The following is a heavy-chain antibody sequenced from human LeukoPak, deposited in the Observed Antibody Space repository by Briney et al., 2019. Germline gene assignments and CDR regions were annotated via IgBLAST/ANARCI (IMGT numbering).Heavy chain of an antibody. CDR1: GFTFSSYA. Sequence: PGGSLRLSCAASGFTFSSYAMSWVRQAPGKGLEWVSVIYSGGSTYYADSVKGRFTISRDNSKNTLYLQMGSLRAEDMAVYYCARDRLVRRPYYYGMDVWGQGTTVTVSS. J-gene: IGHJ6*02. CDR2: IYSGGST. D-gene: IGHD3-10*01. V-gene: IGHV3-66*01. CDR3: ARDRLVRRPYYYGMDV.